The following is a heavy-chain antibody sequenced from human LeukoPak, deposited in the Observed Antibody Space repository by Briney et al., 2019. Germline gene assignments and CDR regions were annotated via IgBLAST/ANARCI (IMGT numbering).Heavy chain of an antibody. D-gene: IGHD6-19*01. J-gene: IGHJ4*02. Sequence: ASVKVSCKASGYTFTSYDINWVRQATGQGLEWMGWMNPNSGNTGYAQKFQGRVTMTRNTSISTAYMELSSVTAADTAVYYCARFGIAVFYFDYWGQGTLVTVSS. CDR2: MNPNSGNT. CDR1: GYTFTSYD. CDR3: ARFGIAVFYFDY. V-gene: IGHV1-8*01.